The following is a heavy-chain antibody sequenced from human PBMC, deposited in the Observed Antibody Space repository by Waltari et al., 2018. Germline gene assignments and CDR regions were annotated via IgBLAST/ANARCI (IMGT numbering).Heavy chain of an antibody. J-gene: IGHJ4*02. CDR1: RNHITEHF. D-gene: IGHD2-21*01. Sequence: LVQSGAEVMKPGASVKVSWKGSRNHITEHFIHWVRQAPGQGLEWMGWVNPRGGATNYAQRYRGRITVTWDTSLSTSYLGLSGLRSVDTAVYYCAREYCGGECRLFDFWGQGTLVTVSS. V-gene: IGHV1-2*02. CDR2: VNPRGGAT. CDR3: AREYCGGECRLFDF.